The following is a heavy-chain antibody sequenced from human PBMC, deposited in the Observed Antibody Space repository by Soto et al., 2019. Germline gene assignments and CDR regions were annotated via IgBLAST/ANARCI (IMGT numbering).Heavy chain of an antibody. V-gene: IGHV3-30*18. CDR2: ISYDGSSK. D-gene: IGHD6-19*01. CDR1: GFTFSSYG. J-gene: IGHJ4*02. Sequence: GRSLRLSCAASGFTFSSYGMHWVRQAPGKGLEWVAVISYDGSSKYSADSVKGRFTISRDNSKNTAYLQMNSLRVEDTAVYYCAKGYSSEWSGLDYWGQGTLVTVSS. CDR3: AKGYSSEWSGLDY.